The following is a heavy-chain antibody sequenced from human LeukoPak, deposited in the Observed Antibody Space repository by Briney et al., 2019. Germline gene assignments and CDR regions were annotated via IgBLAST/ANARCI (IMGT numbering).Heavy chain of an antibody. V-gene: IGHV1-2*02. J-gene: IGHJ4*02. CDR3: ARGDIYGDYVW. CDR2: INPYSGGT. Sequence: ASVKVSCKASGYTFTNYDMHWVRQAPGKGREWMGWINPYSGGTKNAQKFQGRVTMTRDASTSTAYMDLSRLTFDETAVYYCARGDIYGDYVWWGQGTLVTVSS. CDR1: GYTFTNYD. D-gene: IGHD4-17*01.